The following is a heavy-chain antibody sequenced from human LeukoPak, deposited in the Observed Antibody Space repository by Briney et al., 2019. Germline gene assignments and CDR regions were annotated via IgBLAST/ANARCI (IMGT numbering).Heavy chain of an antibody. CDR2: ISGSGGST. CDR3: AKAVGSGYSSNWFDP. D-gene: IGHD3-3*01. V-gene: IGHV3-23*01. J-gene: IGHJ5*02. Sequence: GGSLRLSCAASGFTFSSYAMSWVRQAPGKGLEWVSAISGSGGSTYYADSVKGRFTISRDNSKNTLNLQMNSLRAEDTAVYYCAKAVGSGYSSNWFDPWGQGTLVTVSS. CDR1: GFTFSSYA.